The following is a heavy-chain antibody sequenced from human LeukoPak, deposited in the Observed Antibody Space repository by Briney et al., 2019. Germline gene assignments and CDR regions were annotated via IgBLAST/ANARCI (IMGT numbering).Heavy chain of an antibody. J-gene: IGHJ5*02. CDR2: IYYSGST. Sequence: PSQTLSLICTVSGGSISSGDYYWSWIREPPGKGLEWIGYIYYSGSTYYNPSLKSRVTISVDTSKNQFSLKLSSVTAADTAVYYCARQEYSGYDSANWFDPWGQGTLVTVSS. CDR1: GGSISSGDYY. CDR3: ARQEYSGYDSANWFDP. V-gene: IGHV4-30-4*01. D-gene: IGHD5-12*01.